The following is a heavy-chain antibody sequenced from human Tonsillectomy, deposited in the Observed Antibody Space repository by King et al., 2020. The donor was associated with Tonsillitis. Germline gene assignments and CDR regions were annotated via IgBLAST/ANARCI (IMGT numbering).Heavy chain of an antibody. D-gene: IGHD1/OR15-1a*01. CDR1: GFTFSSYW. V-gene: IGHV3-74*01. J-gene: IGHJ3*02. Sequence: VQLVESGGGLVQPGGSLRLSCAASGFTFSSYWMHWVRQAPGKGLVWVSRIKSDGSSTSYADSVKGRFTISRDNAKNTLYLQMNSLRAEDTAVYFCTRVRTVGFDGFDIWGQGTMVTVSS. CDR3: TRVRTVGFDGFDI. CDR2: IKSDGSST.